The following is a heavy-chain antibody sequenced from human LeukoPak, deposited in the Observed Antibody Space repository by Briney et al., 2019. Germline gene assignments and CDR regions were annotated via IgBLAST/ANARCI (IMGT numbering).Heavy chain of an antibody. CDR1: GFTFSSYA. J-gene: IGHJ5*02. CDR2: ISYDGSNK. Sequence: GGSLRLSCAASGFTFSSYAMHWVRQAPGKGLEWVAVISYDGSNKYYADSVKGRFTISRDNSKNTLYLQMNSLRAEDTAVYYCARDPIWSGYYRGWFDPWGQGTLVTVSS. D-gene: IGHD3-3*01. CDR3: ARDPIWSGYYRGWFDP. V-gene: IGHV3-30-3*01.